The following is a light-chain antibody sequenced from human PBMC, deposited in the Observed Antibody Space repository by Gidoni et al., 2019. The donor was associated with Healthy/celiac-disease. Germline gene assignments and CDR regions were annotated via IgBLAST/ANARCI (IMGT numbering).Light chain of an antibody. CDR3: QQYNNWPLT. Sequence: SLPTLSVSPGERATLSCRASQSVSSNLAWYQQKPGQAPRLLIHGSSTRSTGIPARFSGSGSGTEFTLTISSLQSEDFAVYYCQQYNNWPLTFXGXTKVEIK. CDR2: GSS. J-gene: IGKJ4*01. V-gene: IGKV3-15*01. CDR1: QSVSSN.